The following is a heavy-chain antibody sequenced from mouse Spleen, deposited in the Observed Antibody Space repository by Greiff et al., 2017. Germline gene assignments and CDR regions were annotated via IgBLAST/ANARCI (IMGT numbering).Heavy chain of an antibody. CDR1: GYTFTSYW. D-gene: IGHD4-1*01. Sequence: VQLQQPGAELVKPGASVKLSCKASGYTFTSYWMHWVKQRPGQGLEWIGEINPSNGRTNYNEKFKSKATLTVDKSSSTAYMQLSSLTSEDSAVYYCASLTGTSYWGQGTTLTVSS. J-gene: IGHJ2*01. CDR3: ASLTGTSY. V-gene: IGHV1S81*02. CDR2: INPSNGRT.